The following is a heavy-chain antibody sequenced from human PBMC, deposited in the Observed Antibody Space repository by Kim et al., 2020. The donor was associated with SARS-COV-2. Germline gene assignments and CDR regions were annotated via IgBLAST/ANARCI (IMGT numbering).Heavy chain of an antibody. CDR2: IYTSGST. V-gene: IGHV4-61*02. J-gene: IGHJ3*02. CDR3: ARETVLNFDWLSGADAFDI. Sequence: SETLSLTCTVSGGSISSGSYYWSWIRQPAGKGLEWIGRIYTSGSTNYNPSLKSRVTISVDTSKNQFSLKLSSVTAADPAVYYCARETVLNFDWLSGADAFDIWGQGTMVTVSS. CDR1: GGSISSGSYY. D-gene: IGHD3-9*01.